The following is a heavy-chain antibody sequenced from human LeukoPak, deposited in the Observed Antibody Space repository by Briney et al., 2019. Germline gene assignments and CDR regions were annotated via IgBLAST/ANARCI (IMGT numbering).Heavy chain of an antibody. J-gene: IGHJ5*02. V-gene: IGHV4-34*01. D-gene: IGHD3-22*01. CDR1: GGSFSGYY. CDR3: ARGRARITMIVVANNWFDP. CDR2: INHSGST. Sequence: SETLSLTCAVYGGSFSGYYWSWIRQPPGEGLEWIGEINHSGSTNYNPSLKSRVTISVDTSKNQFSLKLSSVTAADTAVYYCARGRARITMIVVANNWFDPWGQGTLVTASS.